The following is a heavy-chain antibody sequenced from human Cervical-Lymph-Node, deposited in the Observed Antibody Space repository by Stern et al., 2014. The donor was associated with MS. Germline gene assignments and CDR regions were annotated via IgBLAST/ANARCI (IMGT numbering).Heavy chain of an antibody. V-gene: IGHV2-70*11. D-gene: IGHD5-18*01. Sequence: ESGPALVKPTQTLTLTCTFSGFSLSTSGMCVSWIRQAPGKALEWLARIGWDDDKNYSTSLKTRLSISKANSKNQVVLTLTNMDPMDTATYYCARTLRGYSHGYYYHGLDVWGQGTTVTVSS. CDR2: IGWDDDK. CDR1: GFSLSTSGMC. CDR3: ARTLRGYSHGYYYHGLDV. J-gene: IGHJ6*02.